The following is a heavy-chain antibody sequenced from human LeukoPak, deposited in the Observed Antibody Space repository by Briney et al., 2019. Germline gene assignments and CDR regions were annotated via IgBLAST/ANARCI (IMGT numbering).Heavy chain of an antibody. Sequence: PGGSLRLSCAASGFTFSTYWMSWVRQAPGKGLEWVANIQQDGSEKYYVDSVKGRFFISRDNAENALYLQMNSLRAEDTAVYYCARGGGWYPYWGQGTLVTVSS. CDR3: ARGGGWYPY. V-gene: IGHV3-7*01. CDR2: IQQDGSEK. J-gene: IGHJ4*02. CDR1: GFTFSTYW. D-gene: IGHD6-19*01.